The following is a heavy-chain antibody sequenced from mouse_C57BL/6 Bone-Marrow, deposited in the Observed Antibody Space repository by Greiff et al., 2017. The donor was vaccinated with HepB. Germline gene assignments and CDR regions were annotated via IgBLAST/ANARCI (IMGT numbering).Heavy chain of an antibody. D-gene: IGHD1-1*01. CDR3: AVVITTVVPYFDV. J-gene: IGHJ1*03. CDR1: GYTFTSYG. CDR2: IYPRSGNT. Sequence: VQLVESGAELARPGASVKLSCKASGYTFTSYGISWVKQRTGQGLEWIGEIYPRSGNTYYNEKFKGKATLTADKSSSTAYMELRSLTSEDSAVYFCAVVITTVVPYFDVWGTGTTVTVSS. V-gene: IGHV1-81*01.